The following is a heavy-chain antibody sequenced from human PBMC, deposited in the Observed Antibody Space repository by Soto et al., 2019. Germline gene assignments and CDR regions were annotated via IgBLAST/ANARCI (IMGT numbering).Heavy chain of an antibody. CDR1: GFTFSSYA. J-gene: IGHJ2*01. Sequence: ESGGGVVQPGRSLRLSCAASGFTFSSYAMHWVRQAPGKGLEWVAVISYDGSNKYYADSVKGRFTISRDNSKNTLYLQMNSLRAEDTSVYYCARAGAAAAVWYFDLWGRGTLVTVSS. V-gene: IGHV3-30-3*01. D-gene: IGHD6-13*01. CDR2: ISYDGSNK. CDR3: ARAGAAAAVWYFDL.